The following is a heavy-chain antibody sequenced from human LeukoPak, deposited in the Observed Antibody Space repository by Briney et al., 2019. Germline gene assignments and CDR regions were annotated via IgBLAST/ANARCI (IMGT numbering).Heavy chain of an antibody. V-gene: IGHV1-69*02. CDR3: ATGEWFGELRG. CDR2: IIPILGIA. Sequence: SVKVSCKASGGTFSSYTISWVRQAPGQGLEWMGRIIPILGIANYAQKFQGRVTVTADKSTSTAYMELSSLRSEDTAVYYCATGEWFGELRGWGQGTMVTVSS. D-gene: IGHD3-10*01. J-gene: IGHJ3*01. CDR1: GGTFSSYT.